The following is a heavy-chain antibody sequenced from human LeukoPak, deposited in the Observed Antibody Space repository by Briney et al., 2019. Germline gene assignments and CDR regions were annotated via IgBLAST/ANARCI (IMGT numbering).Heavy chain of an antibody. CDR3: ARALKQQFWSGRVDAFDI. CDR2: INPNSGGT. CDR1: GYTFTGYY. Sequence: ASVKVSCKASGYTFTGYYMHWVRQAPGQGLEWMGWINPNSGGTNYAQKFQGRVTMTRDTSISTAYMELSRLRSDDTAVYYCARALKQQFWSGRVDAFDIWGQGTMVTVSS. D-gene: IGHD3-3*01. J-gene: IGHJ3*02. V-gene: IGHV1-2*02.